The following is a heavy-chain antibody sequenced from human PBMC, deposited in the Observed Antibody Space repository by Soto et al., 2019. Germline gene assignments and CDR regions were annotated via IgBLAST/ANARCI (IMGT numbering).Heavy chain of an antibody. CDR2: ISGSGGST. Sequence: GSLRLCGAASVFTGSSYAMSWVREAPGKGLEWVSAISGSGGSTYYADSVKGRLIISRDNSKNTLYLQMNSLRAEDTAVYYCAKGLQIGRFLEWLAPGYYGMDVWGQGTTVTVSS. D-gene: IGHD3-3*01. J-gene: IGHJ6*02. CDR1: VFTGSSYA. CDR3: AKGLQIGRFLEWLAPGYYGMDV. V-gene: IGHV3-23*01.